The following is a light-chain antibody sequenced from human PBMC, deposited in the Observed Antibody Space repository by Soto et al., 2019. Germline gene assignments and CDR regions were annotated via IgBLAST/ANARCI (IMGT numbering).Light chain of an antibody. CDR1: SSDVGGYNY. J-gene: IGLJ2*01. Sequence: QSVLTQPASVSGSPGQSITISCTGTSSDVGGYNYVSWYQQHPGKAPKLMIYDVSNRPSGVSNRFSGSKSGNTASLTISGLQAEDEADYYCSSYTSSPVVFGGGTKLTVL. CDR2: DVS. V-gene: IGLV2-14*01. CDR3: SSYTSSPVV.